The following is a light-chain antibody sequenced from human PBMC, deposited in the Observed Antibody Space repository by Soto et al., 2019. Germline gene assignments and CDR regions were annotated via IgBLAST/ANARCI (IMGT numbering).Light chain of an antibody. V-gene: IGKV3-20*01. CDR1: QSVSSN. CDR2: GAS. J-gene: IGKJ1*01. CDR3: HQYGSSQT. Sequence: IVLTQTTSTLSRSPGERATLSGRASQSVSSNLAWYQHKPGQAPRLLIYGASTRATGIPDRFSGSGSGTDFTLTISRLEPEDFAVYYCHQYGSSQTFGQGTKVDIK.